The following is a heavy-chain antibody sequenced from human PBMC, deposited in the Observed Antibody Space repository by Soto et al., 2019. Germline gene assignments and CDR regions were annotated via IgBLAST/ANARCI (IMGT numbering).Heavy chain of an antibody. CDR3: ARTSADFDHSPIFSMIVGSQVAFDI. CDR2: LNRSSGNT. D-gene: IGHD3-22*01. CDR1: GYTVTSYD. V-gene: IGHV1-8*01. Sequence: ASVKVSCKSSGYTVTSYDMNLGRKATGQGLEWMRRLNRSSGNTGYAQKFQGRVTMTRNTSISTAYMELSSPRSEDTAVYYCARTSADFDHSPIFSMIVGSQVAFDIWGQGTLVTVSS. J-gene: IGHJ3*02.